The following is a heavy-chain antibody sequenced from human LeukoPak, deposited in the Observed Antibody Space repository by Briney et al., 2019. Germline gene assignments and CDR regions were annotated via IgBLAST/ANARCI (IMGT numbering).Heavy chain of an antibody. CDR3: AIGWRYGDYVSGWYFDV. V-gene: IGHV1-2*04. J-gene: IGHJ2*01. CDR1: GYTFTGYY. CDR2: INPNSGGT. D-gene: IGHD4-17*01. Sequence: ASVKVSCKASGYTFTGYYMHWVRQAPGQGLEWMGWINPNSGGTNYAQKFQGWVTMTRDTSISTAYMELSSLRSEDTAVYYCAIGWRYGDYVSGWYFDVWGRGTLVTVSS.